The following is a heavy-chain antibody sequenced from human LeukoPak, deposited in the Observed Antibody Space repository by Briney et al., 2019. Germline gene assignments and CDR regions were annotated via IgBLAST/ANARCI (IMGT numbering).Heavy chain of an antibody. CDR3: ARGHRLYYDSSGYYYYFDY. CDR1: KFTFSNYC. CDR2: IKQDGSGK. D-gene: IGHD3-22*01. Sequence: GGSLRLSCAASKFTFSNYCMSWVRQAPGKGLQWVANIKQDGSGKYYVDSVKGRFTISRDNAKNSLYLQMNSLRAEDTAVYYCARGHRLYYDSSGYYYYFDYWGQGTLVTVSS. J-gene: IGHJ4*02. V-gene: IGHV3-7*01.